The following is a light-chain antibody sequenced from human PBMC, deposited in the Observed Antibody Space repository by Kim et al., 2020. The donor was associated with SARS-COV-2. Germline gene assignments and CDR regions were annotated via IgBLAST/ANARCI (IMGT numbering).Light chain of an antibody. J-gene: IGKJ5*01. CDR3: QQYKSYSIT. CDR2: KAS. Sequence: ASVGDRVTITCRASQSISNWLAWYQQKPGKAPKVLIYKASSLESGVPSRFSGSGSGTEFTLTISSLQPDDFATYYCQQYKSYSITFGQGTRLEIK. CDR1: QSISNW. V-gene: IGKV1-5*03.